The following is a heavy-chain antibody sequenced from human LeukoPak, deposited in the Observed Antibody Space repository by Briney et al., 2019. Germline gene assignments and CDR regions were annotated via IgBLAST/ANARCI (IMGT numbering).Heavy chain of an antibody. Sequence: SETLSLTCTVSGGSISSSSYYWGWIRQPPGKGLEWIGSIYYSGSTYYNPSLKSRVTISVDTSKNQFSLKLSSVTAADTAVYYCASGNIAAAGTYWGQGTLVTVSS. CDR1: GGSISSSSYY. D-gene: IGHD6-13*01. J-gene: IGHJ4*02. CDR2: IYYSGST. CDR3: ASGNIAAAGTY. V-gene: IGHV4-39*07.